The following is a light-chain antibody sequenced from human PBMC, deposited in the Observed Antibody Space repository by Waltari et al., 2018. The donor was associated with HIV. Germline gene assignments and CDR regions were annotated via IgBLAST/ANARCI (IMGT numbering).Light chain of an antibody. J-gene: IGLJ2*01. CDR1: SPNIGSNR. Sequence: QSVLTQPPSVSAAPGQKVTIPCPGSSPNIGSNRVFWYQQLPGTATKLLIYDNTKRPSGIPDRFSGSKSGTLATLGITGLQTGDEADYYCGTWDSSLSAVLFGGGTKLTVL. CDR2: DNT. CDR3: GTWDSSLSAVL. V-gene: IGLV1-51*01.